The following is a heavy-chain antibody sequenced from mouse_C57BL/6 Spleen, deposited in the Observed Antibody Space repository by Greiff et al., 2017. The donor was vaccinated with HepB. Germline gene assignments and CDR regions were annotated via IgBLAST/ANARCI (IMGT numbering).Heavy chain of an antibody. D-gene: IGHD2-4*01. CDR3: ARGYDYDWYFDV. Sequence: EVKVVESGPSLVRPSQTLSLTCTVTGFSINSDCYWIWIRQFPGNKLEYIGYTFYSGITYYNPSLESRTYITRDTSKNQFSLKLSSVTTEDTATYYCARGYDYDWYFDVWGTGTTVTVSS. J-gene: IGHJ1*03. CDR2: TFYSGIT. CDR1: GFSINSDCY. V-gene: IGHV3-3*01.